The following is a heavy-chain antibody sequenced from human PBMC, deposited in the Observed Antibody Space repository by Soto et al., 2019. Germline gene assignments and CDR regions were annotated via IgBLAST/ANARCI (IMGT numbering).Heavy chain of an antibody. Sequence: QGHLVQSEAEVKKPGASVKVSCKASGYTFTRYGISWVRQAPGQGLEWMGWISGYNGDTNYAQKFQDRVSMTIDTSSXTAYMELRSLTSDDTAIYYCAKNGQPPYYYYGLDVWGQGTKVTVSS. CDR2: ISGYNGDT. CDR3: AKNGQPPYYYYGLDV. J-gene: IGHJ6*02. D-gene: IGHD2-8*01. V-gene: IGHV1-18*01. CDR1: GYTFTRYG.